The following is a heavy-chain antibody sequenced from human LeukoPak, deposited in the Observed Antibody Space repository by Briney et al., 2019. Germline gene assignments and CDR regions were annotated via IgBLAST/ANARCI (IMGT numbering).Heavy chain of an antibody. V-gene: IGHV4-39*01. CDR1: GGSISSSSYY. Sequence: SETLSLTCTASGGSISSSSYYWGWIRQPPGKGLEWIGSIYYSGSTYYNPSLKSRVTISVDTSKNQFSLKLSSVTAADTAVYYCARQFPWPFLPIAVAGTGLDWFDPWGQGTLVTVSS. CDR3: ARQFPWPFLPIAVAGTGLDWFDP. D-gene: IGHD6-19*01. CDR2: IYYSGST. J-gene: IGHJ5*02.